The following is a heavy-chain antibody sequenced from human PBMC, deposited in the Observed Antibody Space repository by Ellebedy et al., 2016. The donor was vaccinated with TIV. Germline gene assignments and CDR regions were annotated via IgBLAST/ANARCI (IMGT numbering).Heavy chain of an antibody. V-gene: IGHV4-31*03. J-gene: IGHJ6*02. CDR1: GGSISSGGYY. CDR2: IYYSGST. CDR3: ARDRITRALKYHYYGMDV. D-gene: IGHD2-15*01. Sequence: TLSLTXTVSGGSISSGGYYWSWIRQHPGKGLEWIGYIYYSGSTYYNPSLKSRVTISVDTSKNQFSLKLSSVTAADTAVYYCARDRITRALKYHYYGMDVWGQGTTVTVSS.